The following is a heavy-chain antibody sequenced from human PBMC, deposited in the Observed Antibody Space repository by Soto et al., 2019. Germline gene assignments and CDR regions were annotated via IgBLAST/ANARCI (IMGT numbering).Heavy chain of an antibody. V-gene: IGHV4-31*03. D-gene: IGHD3-22*01. Sequence: SETLSLTCTVSGDSISSGGYYRSWIRQHPGKGLEWIGYIYYSGSTYYNPSLKSRVTISVDTSKNQFSLKLSSVTAADTAVYYCARALGAWLFPNYYYYGMDVWGQGTTVTVSS. CDR2: IYYSGST. CDR1: GDSISSGGYY. CDR3: ARALGAWLFPNYYYYGMDV. J-gene: IGHJ6*02.